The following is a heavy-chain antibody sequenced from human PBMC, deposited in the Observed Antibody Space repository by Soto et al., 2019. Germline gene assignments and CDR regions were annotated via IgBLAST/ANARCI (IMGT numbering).Heavy chain of an antibody. D-gene: IGHD2-15*01. CDR3: TTGGGYCSGGSCYTLDY. J-gene: IGHJ4*02. V-gene: IGHV3-15*01. CDR2: IKSKTAGGTT. CDR1: GFTFSNAW. Sequence: EVQLVESGGGLVKPGGSLRLSCAASGFTFSNAWMSWVRQAPGKGLEWVGRIKSKTAGGTTDYAAPVKGRFTISRDDSNSTLYLQMNSLKTEDTAVYYCTTGGGYCSGGSCYTLDYWGQGTLVTVSS.